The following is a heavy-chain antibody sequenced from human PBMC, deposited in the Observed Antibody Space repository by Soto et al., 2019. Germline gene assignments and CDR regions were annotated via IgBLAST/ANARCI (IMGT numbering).Heavy chain of an antibody. V-gene: IGHV3-7*05. CDR2: IKQDGSEK. CDR3: ARSRVAAGTGNYYYYYGMDV. CDR1: GFTFSSYW. J-gene: IGHJ6*02. Sequence: GGSLRLSCAASGFTFSSYWMSWVRQAPGKGLEWVANIKQDGSEKYYVDSVKGRFTISRDNAKNSLYLQMNSLRAEDTAVYYCARSRVAAGTGNYYYYYGMDVWGQGTTVTVSS. D-gene: IGHD6-13*01.